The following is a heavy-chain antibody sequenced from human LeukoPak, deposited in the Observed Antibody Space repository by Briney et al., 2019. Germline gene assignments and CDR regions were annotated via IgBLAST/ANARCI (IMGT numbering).Heavy chain of an antibody. J-gene: IGHJ4*02. D-gene: IGHD6-19*01. V-gene: IGHV3-53*01. Sequence: PGGSLRLSCAASGFIVTNSYMSWVRQAPGAGLEWVSSIYSGGSTYYADSVKGRFTISRDNSKNTLYLQMNSLRAEDTAVYYCASSGYSSGWFFDYWGQGTLVTVSS. CDR2: IYSGGST. CDR3: ASSGYSSGWFFDY. CDR1: GFIVTNSY.